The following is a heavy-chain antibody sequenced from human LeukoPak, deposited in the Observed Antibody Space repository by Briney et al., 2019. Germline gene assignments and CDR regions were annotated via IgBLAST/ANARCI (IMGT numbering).Heavy chain of an antibody. D-gene: IGHD1-26*01. Sequence: PSETLSLTCTVSGGSVNSGSYYWNWIRQPPGKGLEWIGYIYYSGSTNYNPSLKSRVTILVDTSKNQFSLKLSSVTAADTAVYYCAGAAYSGSYHSDYWGQGTLVTVSS. V-gene: IGHV4-61*01. J-gene: IGHJ4*02. CDR2: IYYSGST. CDR1: GGSVNSGSYY. CDR3: AGAAYSGSYHSDY.